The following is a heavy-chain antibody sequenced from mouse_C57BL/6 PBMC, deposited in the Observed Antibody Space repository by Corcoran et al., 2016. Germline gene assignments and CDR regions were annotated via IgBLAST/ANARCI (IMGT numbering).Heavy chain of an antibody. J-gene: IGHJ2*01. Sequence: EVQLQQSGAELVKPGASVKLSCTASGFNIKDYYMHWVKQRTEQGLEWIGRIDPEDGETKYDPKFQGKATITADTSSNTAYLQLSSLTSEDTAVYYCARDGGYYGYWGQGTTLTVSS. D-gene: IGHD2-3*01. V-gene: IGHV14-2*01. CDR2: IDPEDGET. CDR1: GFNIKDYY. CDR3: ARDGGYYGY.